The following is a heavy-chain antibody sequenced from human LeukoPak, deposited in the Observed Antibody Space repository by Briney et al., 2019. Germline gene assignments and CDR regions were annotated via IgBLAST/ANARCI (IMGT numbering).Heavy chain of an antibody. CDR2: INSDGSST. CDR1: GFTFSTYW. CDR3: ARVMSGARPDAFDI. J-gene: IGHJ3*02. D-gene: IGHD3-3*01. Sequence: PGGSLRLSCAASGFTFSTYWMHWVRQAPGKGLVWVSRINSDGSSTSYADSVKGRFTISRDNAKNTLYLQMNSLRGEDTAVYYCARVMSGARPDAFDIWGQGTMVTVSS. V-gene: IGHV3-74*01.